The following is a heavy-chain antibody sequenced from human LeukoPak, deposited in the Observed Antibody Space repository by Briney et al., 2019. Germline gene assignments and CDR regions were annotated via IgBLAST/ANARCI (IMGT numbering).Heavy chain of an antibody. CDR1: GGTFSSYA. Sequence: SVKVSCKASGGTFSSYAISWVRQAPGQGLEWMGRIIPIFGTANYAQKFQGRVTITTDESTSTAYMELSSLRSEDTAVYYCARSVSPEGTWLDPWGQGTLVTVSS. CDR2: IIPIFGTA. J-gene: IGHJ5*02. CDR3: ARSVSPEGTWLDP. V-gene: IGHV1-69*05. D-gene: IGHD3-10*01.